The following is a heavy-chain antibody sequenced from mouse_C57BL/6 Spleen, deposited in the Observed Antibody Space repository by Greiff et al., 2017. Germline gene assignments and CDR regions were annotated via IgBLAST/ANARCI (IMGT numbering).Heavy chain of an antibody. Sequence: EVKVVESGGGLVKPGGSLKLSCAASGFTFSSYAMSWVRQTPEKRLEWVATISDGGSYTYYPDNVKGRFTISRDNAKNNLYLQMSHLKSEDTAMYYCARDRGGYPYAMDYWGQGTSVTVSS. J-gene: IGHJ4*01. V-gene: IGHV5-4*01. D-gene: IGHD2-2*01. CDR2: ISDGGSYT. CDR1: GFTFSSYA. CDR3: ARDRGGYPYAMDY.